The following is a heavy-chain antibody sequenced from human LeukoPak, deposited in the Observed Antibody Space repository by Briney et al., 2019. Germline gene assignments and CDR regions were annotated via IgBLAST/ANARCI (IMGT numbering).Heavy chain of an antibody. CDR2: IYYSGST. J-gene: IGHJ5*02. V-gene: IGHV4-39*07. Sequence: NTSETLSLTCTVSGGSISSSNYYWGWIRQPPGKGLEWIGSIYYSGSTHYNPSLKSRVTISIDTSKNQFSLKLSSVIAADTAMYYCARDLSTYYYGSGSANWFDPWGQGTLVTVSS. CDR1: GGSISSSNYY. CDR3: ARDLSTYYYGSGSANWFDP. D-gene: IGHD3-10*01.